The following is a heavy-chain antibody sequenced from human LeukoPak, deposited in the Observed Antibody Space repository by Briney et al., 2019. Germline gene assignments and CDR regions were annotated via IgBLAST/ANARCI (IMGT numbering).Heavy chain of an antibody. J-gene: IGHJ4*02. V-gene: IGHV3-11*04. CDR1: GFTFGDYA. CDR2: ISTTGTTI. D-gene: IGHD2-21*01. Sequence: GGSLRLSCTASGFTFGDYAMSWIRQAPGKGLEWISYISTTGTTIHYADSVKGRFAISRDNAKSSLYLQMNSLRDEDTAVYYCARVWQDYSGVDYWGQGTLVTVSS. CDR3: ARVWQDYSGVDY.